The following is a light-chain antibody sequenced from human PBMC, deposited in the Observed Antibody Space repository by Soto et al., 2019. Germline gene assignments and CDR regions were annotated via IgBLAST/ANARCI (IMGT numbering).Light chain of an antibody. V-gene: IGKV3-20*01. CDR1: QSVSNNY. J-gene: IGKJ1*01. CDR2: GAS. Sequence: EIVLTQSPGTLSLSPGERATLSCRASQSVSNNYLAWYQQKPGQAPRLLIYGASNRATGTPDRFSGSGSGTDFTLTVSRLEPEDFAVYYCQQYGMSPQTFGQGTKVDIK. CDR3: QQYGMSPQT.